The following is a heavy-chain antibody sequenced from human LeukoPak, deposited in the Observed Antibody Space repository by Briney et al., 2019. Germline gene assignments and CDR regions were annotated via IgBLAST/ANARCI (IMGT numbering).Heavy chain of an antibody. J-gene: IGHJ4*02. D-gene: IGHD5-24*01. CDR2: IIPIFGTA. CDR1: GGTFSSYA. V-gene: IGHV1-69*13. Sequence: GASVKVSCKASGGTFSSYAISWVRQAPGQGLEWMGGIIPIFGTANYAQKFQGRVTITADESTSTAYMELSSLRSEDTAVYYCERAGGGGYNYRVFDYWGQGTLVTVSS. CDR3: ERAGGGGYNYRVFDY.